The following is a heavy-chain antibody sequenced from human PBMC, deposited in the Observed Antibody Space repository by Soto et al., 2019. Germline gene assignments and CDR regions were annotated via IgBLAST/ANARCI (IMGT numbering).Heavy chain of an antibody. CDR1: GGSISSYY. Sequence: SETLSLTCTVSGGSISSYYWSWIRQPPGKGLEWIGEINHSGSTNYNPSLKSRVTISVDTSKNQFSLKLSSVTAADTAVYYCARAESYGDYVGAFDIWGQGTMVTVSS. J-gene: IGHJ3*02. CDR3: ARAESYGDYVGAFDI. V-gene: IGHV4-34*01. CDR2: INHSGST. D-gene: IGHD4-17*01.